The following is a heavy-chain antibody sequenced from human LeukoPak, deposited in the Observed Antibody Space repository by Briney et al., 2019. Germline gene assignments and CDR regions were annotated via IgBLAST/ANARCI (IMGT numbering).Heavy chain of an antibody. D-gene: IGHD4-23*01. Sequence: SQTLSLTCAISGDRVSSNSASWNWIRQSPSGDLEWLGRTYYRSKWYNDYAVSVKSRMTISPDTSENQFSLQLNSVTPEDTAVYYCVRAGDHVTYGGVDVWGLGTMVTVSS. V-gene: IGHV6-1*01. CDR2: TYYRSKWYN. CDR1: GDRVSSNSAS. CDR3: VRAGDHVTYGGVDV. J-gene: IGHJ3*01.